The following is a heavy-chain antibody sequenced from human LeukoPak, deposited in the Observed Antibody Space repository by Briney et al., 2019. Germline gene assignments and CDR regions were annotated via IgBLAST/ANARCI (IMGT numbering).Heavy chain of an antibody. CDR2: ISSSGSTI. CDR1: GFTFSSYE. J-gene: IGHJ4*02. D-gene: IGHD5-24*01. CDR3: ARADRRWLQSTKSYYFDY. Sequence: PGGSLRLSCAASGFTFSSYEMNWVRQAPGKGLEWVSYISSSGSTIYYADSVKGRFTISRDNAKNSLYLQMNSLRAEDTAVYYCARADRRWLQSTKSYYFDYWGQGTLVTVSS. V-gene: IGHV3-48*03.